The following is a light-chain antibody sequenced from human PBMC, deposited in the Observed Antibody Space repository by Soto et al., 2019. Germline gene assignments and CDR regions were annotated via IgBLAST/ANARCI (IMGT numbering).Light chain of an antibody. CDR3: QQYDNLPLT. CDR2: DAS. J-gene: IGKJ4*01. CDR1: QDISNY. V-gene: IGKV1-33*01. Sequence: DIQMTQSPSSLSASVGDRVTITCQASQDISNYLNWYQQKPGKAPKLLIYDASNFETGVPSRFSGSVSGTDFTFTISSLQAEDIATYYCQQYDNLPLTFGGGTKVEIK.